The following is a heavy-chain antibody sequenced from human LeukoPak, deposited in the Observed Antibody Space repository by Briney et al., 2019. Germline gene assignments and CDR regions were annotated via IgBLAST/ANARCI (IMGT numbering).Heavy chain of an antibody. Sequence: ASVKVSCKASGYTFTGYYMHWVRQAPGQGLEWMRWINPNSGGTNYAQKFQGRVTMTRDTSISAAYMELSRLRSDDTAVYYCARGVTIFGVVIIGWFDPWGQGTLVTVSS. J-gene: IGHJ5*02. CDR1: GYTFTGYY. D-gene: IGHD3-3*01. CDR2: INPNSGGT. CDR3: ARGVTIFGVVIIGWFDP. V-gene: IGHV1-2*02.